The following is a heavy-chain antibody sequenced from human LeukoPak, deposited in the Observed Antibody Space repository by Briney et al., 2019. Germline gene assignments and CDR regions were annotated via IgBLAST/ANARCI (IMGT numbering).Heavy chain of an antibody. D-gene: IGHD3-3*01. J-gene: IGHJ3*02. CDR2: IYYSGST. CDR1: GGSTSSSSYY. V-gene: IGHV4-39*01. CDR3: ASERIFGVVITDAFDI. Sequence: PSETLSLTCTVSGGSTSSSSYYWGWIRQPPGKGLEWIGSIYYSGSTYYNPSLKSRVTISVDTSKNQFSLKLSSVTAADTAVYYCASERIFGVVITDAFDIWGQGTMVTVSS.